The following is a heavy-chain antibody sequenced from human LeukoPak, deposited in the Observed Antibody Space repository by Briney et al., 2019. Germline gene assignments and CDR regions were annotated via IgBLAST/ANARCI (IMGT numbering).Heavy chain of an antibody. CDR2: ISYDGSNK. CDR3: AKDYALLSLFDY. Sequence: GGSLRLSCAASGFTFSSYGMHWVRQAPGKGLEWVAVISYDGSNKYYADSVKGRFTISRDNSKNTLYLQMNSLRAEDTAVYYCAKDYALLSLFDYWGQGTLVTVSS. CDR1: GFTFSSYG. V-gene: IGHV3-30*18. J-gene: IGHJ4*02. D-gene: IGHD3-16*01.